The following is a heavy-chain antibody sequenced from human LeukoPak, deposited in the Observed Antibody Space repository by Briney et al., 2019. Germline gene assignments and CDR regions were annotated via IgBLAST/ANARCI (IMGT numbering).Heavy chain of an antibody. CDR1: GYTFTSYD. CDR2: MNPNSGNT. Sequence: ASVKVSCKAAGYTFTSYDINWVRQATGQGLEWMGWMNPNSGNTGYAQKFQGRVTMTRNTSISTAYMELSSLRSEDTAVYYCARAYDFWSGYSFDYWGQGTLVTVSS. J-gene: IGHJ4*02. CDR3: ARAYDFWSGYSFDY. V-gene: IGHV1-8*01. D-gene: IGHD3-3*01.